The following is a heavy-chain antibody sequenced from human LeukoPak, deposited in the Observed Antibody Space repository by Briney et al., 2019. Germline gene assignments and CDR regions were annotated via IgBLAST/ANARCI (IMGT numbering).Heavy chain of an antibody. CDR2: ISGSGGST. CDR1: GFTFSSYG. Sequence: GGALRLSCAASGFTFSSYGMSWVRQAPGKGLEWVSAISGSGGSTYYADSMKGRFTISRDNSKNTLYLQMNSLRAEDTAVYYCARGGYDFDYWGQGTLVTVSS. D-gene: IGHD5-12*01. J-gene: IGHJ4*02. V-gene: IGHV3-23*01. CDR3: ARGGYDFDY.